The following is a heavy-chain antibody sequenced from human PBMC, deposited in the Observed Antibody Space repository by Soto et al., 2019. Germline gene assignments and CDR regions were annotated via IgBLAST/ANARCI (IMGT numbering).Heavy chain of an antibody. Sequence: PSDTLSLTYSNSGRPIRTSDYHWRWTQQPPGKGLEWIGSIYHSGSTYYNPSLKSRVTIPVYTSKNQFSLKLTSVTAADTAVYYCARWVWTSNYYDRHGFDPWGQGTLVTVS. CDR2: IYHSGST. CDR3: ARWVWTSNYYDRHGFDP. CDR1: GRPIRTSDYH. J-gene: IGHJ5*02. V-gene: IGHV4-39*01. D-gene: IGHD3-22*01.